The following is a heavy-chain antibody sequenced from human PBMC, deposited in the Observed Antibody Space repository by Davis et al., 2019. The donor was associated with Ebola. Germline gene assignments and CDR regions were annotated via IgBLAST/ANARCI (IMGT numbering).Heavy chain of an antibody. CDR1: GFPFSTYW. CDR2: IYSDGSST. J-gene: IGHJ6*03. V-gene: IGHV3-74*03. Sequence: PGGSLRLSCAASGFPFSTYWMHWVRQAPGKGLVWVSRIYSDGSSTKYADSVKGRSTISRDNAKNTLYLLMNSLRAEDSAVYYCARGAQVWKHDYYCLDVWGKGTTVTVSS. D-gene: IGHD1-1*01. CDR3: ARGAQVWKHDYYCLDV.